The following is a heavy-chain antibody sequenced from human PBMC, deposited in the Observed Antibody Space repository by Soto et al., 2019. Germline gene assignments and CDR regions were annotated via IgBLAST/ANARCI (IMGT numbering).Heavy chain of an antibody. Sequence: SQTLSLTCAISGDSVSNNNAAWNWIRQSPSRGLEWLGRTYYMSKWYNDYAVSVKSRITINADTSKNQFSLQLNSVTPEDTAVYYCARENIQLRFFIDYWGQGNPVTVSS. J-gene: IGHJ4*02. CDR1: GDSVSNNNAA. CDR2: TYYMSKWYN. V-gene: IGHV6-1*01. D-gene: IGHD1-1*01. CDR3: ARENIQLRFFIDY.